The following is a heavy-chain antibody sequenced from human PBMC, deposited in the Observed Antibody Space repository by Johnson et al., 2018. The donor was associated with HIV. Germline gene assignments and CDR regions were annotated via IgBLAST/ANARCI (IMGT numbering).Heavy chain of an antibody. J-gene: IGHJ3*02. Sequence: QVQLVESGGGVVQPGRSLRLSCAASGFTFSIYGMHWVRQAPGKGLERVAVIWYDGSNKYYADSVKGGLTISRDNAKNSLNLKMNSLRAEYTAVYYCAKLPGSGYYLDAFDIWGQGTMVTVSS. CDR1: GFTFSIYG. V-gene: IGHV3-33*03. D-gene: IGHD3-22*01. CDR2: IWYDGSNK. CDR3: AKLPGSGYYLDAFDI.